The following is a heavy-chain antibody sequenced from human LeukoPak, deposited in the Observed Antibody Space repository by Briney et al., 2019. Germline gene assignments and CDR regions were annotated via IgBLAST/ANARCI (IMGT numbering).Heavy chain of an antibody. V-gene: IGHV1-58*01. CDR3: AAWGSPTGY. J-gene: IGHJ4*02. CDR1: GFTFTSSA. Sequence: ASVKVSCKASGFTFTSSAVQRVRQARGQRLEWIGWIVVGSGNTNYAQKFQERVTITRDMSTSTAYMELSSLRSEDTAVYYCAAWGSPTGYWGQGTLVTVSS. D-gene: IGHD3-16*01. CDR2: IVVGSGNT.